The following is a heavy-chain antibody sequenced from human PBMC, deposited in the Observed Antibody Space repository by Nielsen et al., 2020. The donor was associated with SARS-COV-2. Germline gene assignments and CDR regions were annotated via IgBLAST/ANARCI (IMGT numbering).Heavy chain of an antibody. V-gene: IGHV4-31*03. CDR2: IYYSGST. Sequence: SETLSLTCTVSGGSISSSSYYWGWIRQHPGKGLEWIGYIYYSGSTYYNPSLKSRVTISVDTSKNQFSLKLSSVTAADTAVYYCARAPITMIVVVNAFDIWGQETMVTVSS. CDR3: ARAPITMIVVVNAFDI. J-gene: IGHJ3*02. D-gene: IGHD3-22*01. CDR1: GGSISSSSYY.